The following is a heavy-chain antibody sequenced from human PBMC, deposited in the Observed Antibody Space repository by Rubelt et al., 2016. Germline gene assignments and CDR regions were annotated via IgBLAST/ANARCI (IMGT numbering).Heavy chain of an antibody. Sequence: QLQLQESGPGLVKPSETLSLTCTVSGGSISSSSYYWGWIRQPPGKGLEWIGSIYYSGSTYYNPSLKSRVTISVDTSKNQFSLKLSSVTAADTAVYYCARDTAVAGIRWFDPWGQGTLVTVSS. CDR1: GGSISSSSYY. V-gene: IGHV4-39*07. D-gene: IGHD6-19*01. CDR3: ARDTAVAGIRWFDP. J-gene: IGHJ5*02. CDR2: IYYSGST.